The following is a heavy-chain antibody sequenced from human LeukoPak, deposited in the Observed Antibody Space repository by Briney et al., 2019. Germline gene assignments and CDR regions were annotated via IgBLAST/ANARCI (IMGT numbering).Heavy chain of an antibody. CDR2: ISSGGSDT. D-gene: IGHD4-23*01. J-gene: IGHJ4*02. V-gene: IGHV3-23*01. Sequence: GGSLRLSCAASGFTFSNYGMNWVRQASGKGLEWVSGISSGGSDTFYADSVKGRFTILRDTSKNTLYLQMNSLGADDTALYYCAKPSPGGNHFDYWGQGTLVTVSS. CDR3: AKPSPGGNHFDY. CDR1: GFTFSNYG.